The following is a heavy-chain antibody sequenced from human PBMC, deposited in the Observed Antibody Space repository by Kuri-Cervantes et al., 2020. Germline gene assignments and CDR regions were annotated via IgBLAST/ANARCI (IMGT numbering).Heavy chain of an antibody. J-gene: IGHJ4*02. V-gene: IGHV1-45*02. D-gene: IGHD3-3*01. CDR2: ITPFNGNT. CDR3: ARGSSYRPYDFWSGYAPNDY. CDR1: GYTFTYRY. Sequence: SVKVSCKASGYTFTYRYLHWVRQAPGQALEWMGWITPFNGNTNYAQKFQGRVTMTRDTSISTAYMELSRLRSDDTAVYYCARGSSYRPYDFWSGYAPNDYWGQGTLVTVSS.